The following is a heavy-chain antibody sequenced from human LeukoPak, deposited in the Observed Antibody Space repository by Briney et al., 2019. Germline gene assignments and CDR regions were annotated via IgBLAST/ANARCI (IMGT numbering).Heavy chain of an antibody. D-gene: IGHD3-9*01. V-gene: IGHV3-7*01. CDR1: GFTFSSYW. CDR2: IKQDESEK. Sequence: PGGSLRLSCAASGFTFSSYWMSWVRQAPGKGLEWVANIKQDESEKYYVDSVKGRFTISRDNAKNSLYLQMNSLRAEDTAVYYCARDRRETTYYDILTGYAGTAPFDYWGQGTLVTVSS. CDR3: ARDRRETTYYDILTGYAGTAPFDY. J-gene: IGHJ4*02.